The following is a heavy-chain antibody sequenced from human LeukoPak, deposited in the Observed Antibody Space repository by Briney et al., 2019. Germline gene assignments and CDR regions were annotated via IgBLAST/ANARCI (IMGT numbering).Heavy chain of an antibody. CDR2: INHSGST. D-gene: IGHD6-13*01. CDR1: GGSFSGYY. CDR3: ARGRLAAAGDYLDY. V-gene: IGHV4-34*01. J-gene: IGHJ4*02. Sequence: SETLSLTCAVYGGSFSGYYWSWIRQPPGKGLEWIGEINHSGSTNYNPSLKSRVTISVDTSKNQFSLKLSSVTAADTAVYYCARGRLAAAGDYLDYWGQGTLVTVSS.